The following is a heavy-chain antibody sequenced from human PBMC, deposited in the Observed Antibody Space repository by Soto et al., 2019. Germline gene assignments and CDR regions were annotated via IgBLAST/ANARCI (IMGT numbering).Heavy chain of an antibody. CDR2: ISDDGDKR. CDR3: AKARVRIVGANSFDY. J-gene: IGHJ4*02. CDR1: GFTFSNYG. D-gene: IGHD1-26*01. V-gene: IGHV3-30*18. Sequence: PGWSLRLSCVGSGFTFSNYGMHWVRQPPGKGLEWVALISDDGDKRYYADSVRGRLIISRDNSKDTLYLQMNSLGPDDTAVYFCAKARVRIVGANSFDYWGQGTPVTGSS.